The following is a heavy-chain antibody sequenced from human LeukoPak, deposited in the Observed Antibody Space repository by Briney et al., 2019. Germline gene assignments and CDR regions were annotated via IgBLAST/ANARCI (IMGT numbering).Heavy chain of an antibody. V-gene: IGHV3-53*01. Sequence: GGSLRLSCAASGFTVSSNFVAWVRQAPGKGLEWVSVIYSGGSTYYADSVKGRFTISRDNSKNTLYLQMNSLRAEDTAVYYCAKGSNILGFAFDIWGQGTMVTVSS. CDR2: IYSGGST. J-gene: IGHJ3*02. CDR1: GFTVSSNF. D-gene: IGHD3-9*01. CDR3: AKGSNILGFAFDI.